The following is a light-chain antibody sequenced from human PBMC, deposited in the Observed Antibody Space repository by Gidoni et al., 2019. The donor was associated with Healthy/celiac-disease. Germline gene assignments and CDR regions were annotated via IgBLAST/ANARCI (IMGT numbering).Light chain of an antibody. V-gene: IGKV1-5*03. Sequence: DIQMTQSPSTLSASVGDRVTITSRASQSISSWLAWYQQKPGKAPKLLIYKASSLESGVPSRFSGSGSGTEYTLTISSLQPDDFATYYCQQENSYSYTFGQGTKLEIK. CDR1: QSISSW. J-gene: IGKJ2*01. CDR3: QQENSYSYT. CDR2: KAS.